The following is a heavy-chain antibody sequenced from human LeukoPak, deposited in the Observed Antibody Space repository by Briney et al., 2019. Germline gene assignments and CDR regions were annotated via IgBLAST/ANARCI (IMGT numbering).Heavy chain of an antibody. J-gene: IGHJ6*03. Sequence: SETLSLTCTVSGGSISSSSYYWGWIRQPPGKGLEWIGEINHSGSTNYNPSLKSRVTISVDTSKNQFSLKLSSVTAADTAVYYCARRRMVATLYYYYYMDVWGKGTTVTVSS. CDR3: ARRRMVATLYYYYYMDV. D-gene: IGHD5-12*01. CDR1: GGSISSSSYY. CDR2: INHSGST. V-gene: IGHV4-39*07.